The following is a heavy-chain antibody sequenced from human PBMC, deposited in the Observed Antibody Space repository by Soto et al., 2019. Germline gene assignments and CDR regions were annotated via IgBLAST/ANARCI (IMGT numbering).Heavy chain of an antibody. CDR2: ISGSGGST. D-gene: IGHD3-3*01. CDR3: AKRQEVPVFLEWLLGSFDY. V-gene: IGHV3-23*01. Sequence: GGSLRLSCAASGFTFSSYAMSWVRQAPGKGLEWVSAISGSGGSTYYADSVKGRFTISRDNSKNTLYLQMNSLRAEDTAVYYCAKRQEVPVFLEWLLGSFDYWGQGTLVTVSS. J-gene: IGHJ4*02. CDR1: GFTFSSYA.